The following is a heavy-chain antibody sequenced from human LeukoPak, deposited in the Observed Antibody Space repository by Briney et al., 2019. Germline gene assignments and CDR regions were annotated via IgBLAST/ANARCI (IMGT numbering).Heavy chain of an antibody. D-gene: IGHD4-11*01. CDR3: AAGGPADYRSIYDYGMDF. J-gene: IGHJ6*04. Sequence: ASVKVSCKASGFTFTTSAVQWVRQARGQRLEWIGWIVVGSGNTNYAQKFQERVIITRDMSTSTAYMELSSVRSEDTAVYYCAAGGPADYRSIYDYGMDFWGRETTVTVSS. V-gene: IGHV1-58*01. CDR1: GFTFTTSA. CDR2: IVVGSGNT.